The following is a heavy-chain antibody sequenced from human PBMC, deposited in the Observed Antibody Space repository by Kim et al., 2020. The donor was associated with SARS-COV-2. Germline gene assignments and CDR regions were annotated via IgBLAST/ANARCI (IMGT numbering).Heavy chain of an antibody. J-gene: IGHJ1*01. Sequence: SETLSLTCTVSGYSISSGYYWGWIRQPPGKGLEWIGSIYHSGSTYYNPSLKSRVTISVDTSKNQFSLKLSSVTAADTAVYYCARDIVVYCGGDCYSAEYFQHWGQGTLVTVSS. D-gene: IGHD2-21*02. CDR1: GYSISSGYY. CDR3: ARDIVVYCGGDCYSAEYFQH. V-gene: IGHV4-38-2*02. CDR2: IYHSGST.